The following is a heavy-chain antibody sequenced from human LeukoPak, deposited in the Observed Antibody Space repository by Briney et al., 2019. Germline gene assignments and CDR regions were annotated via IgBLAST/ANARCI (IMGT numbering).Heavy chain of an antibody. V-gene: IGHV3-13*05. CDR3: AREKNTGSFDY. J-gene: IGHJ4*02. Sequence: PGGSLRLSCAASGFTFSSYDMHWVRQATGKGLEWVSAIGTAGDPYYSDSVKGRFTISRENAEKSLYLQMNSLRAGDTGVYYCAREKNTGSFDYWGQGTLVTVSS. CDR1: GFTFSSYD. D-gene: IGHD1-26*01. CDR2: IGTAGDP.